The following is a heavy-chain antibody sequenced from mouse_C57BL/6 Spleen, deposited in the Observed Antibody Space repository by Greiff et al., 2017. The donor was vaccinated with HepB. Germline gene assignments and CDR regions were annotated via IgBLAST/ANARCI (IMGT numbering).Heavy chain of an antibody. CDR3: ARTSYYGSRHFDY. CDR2: IDPSDSET. V-gene: IGHV1-52*01. CDR1: GYTFTSYW. D-gene: IGHD1-1*01. Sequence: VQLQQPGAELVRPGSSVKLSCKASGYTFTSYWMHWVKQRPIQGLEWIGNIDPSDSETHYNQKFKDKATLTVDKSSSTAYMQLSSLTSEDSAVYDCARTSYYGSRHFDYWGQGTTLTVSS. J-gene: IGHJ2*01.